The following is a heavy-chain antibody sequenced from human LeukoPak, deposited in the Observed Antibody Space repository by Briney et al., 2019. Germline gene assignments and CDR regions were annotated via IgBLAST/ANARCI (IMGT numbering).Heavy chain of an antibody. CDR3: VRDTFSPDAFDI. CDR2: KSSKTTTI. V-gene: IGHV3-48*01. CDR1: GFSLSTYS. J-gene: IGHJ3*02. D-gene: IGHD3-16*01. Sequence: PGGSLRLSCAASGFSLSTYSMNWVRQAPGKGLEWVSYKSSKTTTIYYADSVKGRFTISRDNAKNSLYLQMNSLRAEDTAVYYCVRDTFSPDAFDIWGQGTMVTVSS.